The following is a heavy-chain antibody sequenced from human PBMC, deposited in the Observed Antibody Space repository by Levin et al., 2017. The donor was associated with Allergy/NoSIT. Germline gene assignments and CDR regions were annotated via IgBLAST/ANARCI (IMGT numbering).Heavy chain of an antibody. CDR2: ISSSSSYI. J-gene: IGHJ4*02. Sequence: GESLKISCAASGFTFSSYSMNWVRQAPGKGLEWVSSISSSSSYIYYADSVKGRFTISRDNAKNSLYLQMNSLRAEDTAVYYCARSYYDFWSGYYFDYWGQGTLVTVSS. CDR3: ARSYYDFWSGYYFDY. V-gene: IGHV3-21*01. CDR1: GFTFSSYS. D-gene: IGHD3-3*01.